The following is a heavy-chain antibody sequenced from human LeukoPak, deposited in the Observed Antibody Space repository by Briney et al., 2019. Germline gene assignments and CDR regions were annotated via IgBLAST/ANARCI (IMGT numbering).Heavy chain of an antibody. CDR1: GFTFSNAW. D-gene: IGHD1-26*01. CDR3: TTDVRIVGASDY. Sequence: GGSLRLSCAASGFTFSNAWMSWVRQAPGKGLELVGRIKSKTDGGTTDYAAPVKGRFTISRDDSKNTLYLQMNSLKTEDTAVYYCTTDVRIVGASDYWGQGTLVTVSS. J-gene: IGHJ4*02. CDR2: IKSKTDGGTT. V-gene: IGHV3-15*01.